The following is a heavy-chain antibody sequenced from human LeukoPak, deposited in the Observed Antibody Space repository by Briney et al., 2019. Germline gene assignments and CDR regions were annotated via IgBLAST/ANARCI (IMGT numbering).Heavy chain of an antibody. Sequence: GGSLRLSCAASGFTFSSYAMSWVRQAPGKGLEWVSAISGGSTYYADSVKGRFTISRDNAKNSLYLQMNSLRAEDTAVYYCARDREIAAAGTDFDYWGQGTLVTVSS. CDR1: GFTFSSYA. V-gene: IGHV3-23*01. D-gene: IGHD6-13*01. J-gene: IGHJ4*02. CDR3: ARDREIAAAGTDFDY. CDR2: ISGGST.